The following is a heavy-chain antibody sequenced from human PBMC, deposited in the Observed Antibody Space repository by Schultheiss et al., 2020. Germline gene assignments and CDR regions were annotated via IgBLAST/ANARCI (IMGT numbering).Heavy chain of an antibody. Sequence: GESLRLSCAASGFTFSTYSMTWVRQTPGKGLEWVASIKQDGSDKYYVDSVKGRFTISRDNARNSLYLQMNSLRADDTAVYYCARSLVPARLYNWFDPWGQGTLVTVSS. V-gene: IGHV3-7*01. CDR2: IKQDGSDK. CDR1: GFTFSTYS. CDR3: ARSLVPARLYNWFDP. D-gene: IGHD2-21*02. J-gene: IGHJ5*02.